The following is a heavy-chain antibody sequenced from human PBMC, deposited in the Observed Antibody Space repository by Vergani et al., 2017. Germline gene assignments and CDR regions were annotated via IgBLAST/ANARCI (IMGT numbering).Heavy chain of an antibody. V-gene: IGHV3-30*18. CDR1: GFTFSSYG. CDR2: ISYDGSNK. J-gene: IGHJ4*02. D-gene: IGHD6-19*01. CDR3: AKDVGDSSGWCYDY. Sequence: QVQLVESGGGVVQPGRSLRLSCAASGFTFSSYGMHWVRQAPGKGLEWVAVISYDGSNKNYADSVKGRFTISRDNSKNTLYLQMNSLGAEDTAVYYCAKDVGDSSGWCYDYWGQGTLVTVSS.